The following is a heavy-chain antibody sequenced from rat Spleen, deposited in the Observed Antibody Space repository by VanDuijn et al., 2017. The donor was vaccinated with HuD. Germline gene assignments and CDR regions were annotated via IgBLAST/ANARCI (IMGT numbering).Heavy chain of an antibody. CDR1: GFTFSDYN. J-gene: IGHJ4*01. Sequence: EVQLVESGGGLVQPGRSLKLSCAASGFTFSDYNMAWVRQAPKKGLEWVATISYDGSSTYYRDSVKGRFTISRDNAKNTLYLQMDSLRSEDTATYYCAKMDYSGYVMDAWGQGASVTVSS. CDR3: AKMDYSGYVMDA. D-gene: IGHD1-1*01. V-gene: IGHV5-7*01. CDR2: ISYDGSST.